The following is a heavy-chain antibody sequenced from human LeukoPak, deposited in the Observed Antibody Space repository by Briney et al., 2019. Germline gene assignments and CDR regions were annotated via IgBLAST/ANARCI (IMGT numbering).Heavy chain of an antibody. CDR2: ISGSGGST. CDR3: AKDSTYAWSPHALSLPPLHHEHEYYYYGMDV. Sequence: GGSLRLSCAASGFTFSSYAMSWVRQAPGKGLEWVSAISGSGGSTYYADSVKGRFTISRDNSKNTLYLQMNSLRAEDTALYYCAKDSTYAWSPHALSLPPLHHEHEYYYYGMDVWGQGTTVTVSS. V-gene: IGHV3-23*01. CDR1: GFTFSSYA. J-gene: IGHJ6*02. D-gene: IGHD2-2*01.